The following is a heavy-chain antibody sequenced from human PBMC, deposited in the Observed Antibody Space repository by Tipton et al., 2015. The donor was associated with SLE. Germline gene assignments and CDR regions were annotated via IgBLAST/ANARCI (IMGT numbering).Heavy chain of an antibody. V-gene: IGHV4-39*07. CDR2: ISYSGGT. CDR1: GVSVSSYY. J-gene: IGHJ4*02. Sequence: TLSLTCTVSGVSVSSYYWGWISQPPGKGLEGIGSISYSGGTQNKPSLKSRVTISTDTSKNEFSVRLNSETAADTAVYYCTKFKGGTMSDDWGQGTLVTVSS. D-gene: IGHD3-3*01. CDR3: TKFKGGTMSDD.